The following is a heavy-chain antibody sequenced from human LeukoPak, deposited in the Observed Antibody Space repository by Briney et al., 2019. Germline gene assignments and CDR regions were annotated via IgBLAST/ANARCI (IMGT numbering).Heavy chain of an antibody. D-gene: IGHD6-6*01. J-gene: IGHJ3*02. CDR1: GFTFDDYA. V-gene: IGHV3-9*01. CDR3: AKDIASSSRENAFDI. CDR2: ISWNSGSI. Sequence: PGGSLRLSCAASGFTFDDYAMHWVRQAPGKGLEWVSGISWNSGSIGYADSVKGRFTISRDNAKNSLCLQMNSLRAEDTALYYCAKDIASSSRENAFDIWGQGTMVTVSS.